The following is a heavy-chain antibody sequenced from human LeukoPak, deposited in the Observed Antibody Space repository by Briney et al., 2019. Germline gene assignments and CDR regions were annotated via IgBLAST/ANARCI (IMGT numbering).Heavy chain of an antibody. CDR3: ARGHCSSTSCYTRYYYYGMDV. J-gene: IGHJ6*02. V-gene: IGHV1-8*01. Sequence: ASVKVSCKASGYTFTSYDINWVRQATGQGLKWMGWMNPNSGNTGYAQKFQGRVTMTRNTSISTAYMELSSLRSEDTAVYYCARGHCSSTSCYTRYYYYGMDVWDQGTTVTVSS. CDR1: GYTFTSYD. CDR2: MNPNSGNT. D-gene: IGHD2-2*02.